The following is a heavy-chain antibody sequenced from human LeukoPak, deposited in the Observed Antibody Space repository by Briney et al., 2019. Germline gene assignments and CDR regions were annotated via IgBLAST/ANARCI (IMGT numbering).Heavy chain of an antibody. CDR1: GYTFTGYY. V-gene: IGHV1-2*02. Sequence: GASVKVSCKASGYTFTGYYMHWVRQAPGQGLEWMGWINPNSGGTNYAQKFQGRVTMTEDTSTDTAYMELSSLRSEDTAVYYCATEAAVTTDGAFDIWGQGTMVTVSS. CDR2: INPNSGGT. J-gene: IGHJ3*02. CDR3: ATEAAVTTDGAFDI. D-gene: IGHD4-17*01.